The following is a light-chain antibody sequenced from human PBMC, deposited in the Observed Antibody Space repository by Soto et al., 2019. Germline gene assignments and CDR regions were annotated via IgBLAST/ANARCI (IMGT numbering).Light chain of an antibody. CDR1: QSVGSN. V-gene: IGKV3-15*01. J-gene: IGKJ3*01. Sequence: EIVMTQSPATLSVSPGERATLSCRASQSVGSNLAWYQQKPGQAPRLLIYGASTRATGIPAGFSGSGSGTEFTLTISSLQSEDFAVYYCQQYNNWPQTFGPGTKGDIK. CDR3: QQYNNWPQT. CDR2: GAS.